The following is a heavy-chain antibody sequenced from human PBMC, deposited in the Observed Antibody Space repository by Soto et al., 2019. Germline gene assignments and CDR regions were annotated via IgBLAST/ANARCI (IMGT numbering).Heavy chain of an antibody. Sequence: EVQLVESGGGLVKPGGSVRLSCAASGFTFSTYSMNWVRQAPGKGLEWVSSISSSSSYIYYADSLKGRFTISRDNAKNSLYLQMNSLRVEDTAVYYCARGSGYENNFDYWGQGTLVTVSS. CDR2: ISSSSSYI. J-gene: IGHJ4*02. CDR3: ARGSGYENNFDY. CDR1: GFTFSTYS. V-gene: IGHV3-21*01. D-gene: IGHD5-12*01.